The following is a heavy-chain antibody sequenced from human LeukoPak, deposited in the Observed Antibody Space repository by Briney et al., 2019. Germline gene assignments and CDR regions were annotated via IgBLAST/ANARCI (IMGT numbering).Heavy chain of an antibody. CDR1: GGSFSGYY. J-gene: IGHJ4*02. Sequence: SETLSLTCAVYGGSFSGYYWSWIRQPPGKGLEWIGETNHSGSTNYNPSLKSRVAISVDTSKNQFSLKLSSVTAADTAVYYCARGGYSGSYLAFDYWGQGTLVTVSS. CDR2: TNHSGST. CDR3: ARGGYSGSYLAFDY. D-gene: IGHD1-26*01. V-gene: IGHV4-34*01.